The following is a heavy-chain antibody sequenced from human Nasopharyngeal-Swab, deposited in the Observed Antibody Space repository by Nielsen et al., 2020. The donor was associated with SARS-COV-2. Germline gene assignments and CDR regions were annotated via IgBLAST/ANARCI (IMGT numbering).Heavy chain of an antibody. Sequence: WVRQAPGQGLERMGWIDTNTGNPTYAQGFTGRFVFSLDTSVSTAYLQISSLKAEDTAMYYCATGLLGYTYAFGNWGQGTLVTVSS. D-gene: IGHD5-18*01. CDR2: IDTNTGNP. CDR3: ATGLLGYTYAFGN. J-gene: IGHJ4*02. V-gene: IGHV7-4-1*02.